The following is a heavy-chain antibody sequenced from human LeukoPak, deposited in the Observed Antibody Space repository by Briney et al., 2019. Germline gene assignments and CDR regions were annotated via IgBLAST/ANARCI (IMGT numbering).Heavy chain of an antibody. J-gene: IGHJ4*02. Sequence: SETLSLTCKVSLGSINNYYWSWIRQAAGKGLEWIGRIHKSGTTYYSPSLKTRVTMSIDTSKNQFSLQLSAVSAADTAIYYCARVFGGNSLDHWGQGTLVTVSS. D-gene: IGHD1-26*01. CDR2: IHKSGTT. V-gene: IGHV4-4*07. CDR3: ARVFGGNSLDH. CDR1: LGSINNYY.